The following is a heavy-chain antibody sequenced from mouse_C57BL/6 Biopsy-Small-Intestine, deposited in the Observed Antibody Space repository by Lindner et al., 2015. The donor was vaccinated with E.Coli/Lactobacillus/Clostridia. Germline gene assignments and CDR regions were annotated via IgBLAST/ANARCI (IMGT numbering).Heavy chain of an antibody. CDR1: GYTFTGYW. CDR2: ISPGSGST. Sequence: VQLQESGAELMKPGASVKLSCKATGYTFTGYWIEWVKQRPGHGLEWIGEISPGSGSTNYNEKFKGKATLTADKSSSTAYMQLSSLTSEDSAVYFCAREATVVATRYFDYWGQGTTLTVSS. D-gene: IGHD1-1*01. CDR3: AREATVVATRYFDY. V-gene: IGHV1-9*01. J-gene: IGHJ2*01.